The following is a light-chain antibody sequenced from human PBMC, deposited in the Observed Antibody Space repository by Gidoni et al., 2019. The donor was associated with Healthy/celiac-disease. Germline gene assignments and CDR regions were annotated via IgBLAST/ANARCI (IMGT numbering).Light chain of an antibody. CDR1: QSVSSN. CDR3: QQYHNWPLT. CDR2: GAS. J-gene: IGKJ4*01. Sequence: EIVMTHSPATLSVSPGERATLSCRASQSVSSNLSWYQQKPGKAPRLLIYGASIRATGIPARFSGSGSGTEFTLTISSLQSEDFAVYYCQQYHNWPLTFGGXTKVEIK. V-gene: IGKV3-15*01.